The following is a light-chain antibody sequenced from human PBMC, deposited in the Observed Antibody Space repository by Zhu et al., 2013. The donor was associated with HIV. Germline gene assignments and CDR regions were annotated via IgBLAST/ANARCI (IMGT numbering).Light chain of an antibody. J-gene: IGKJ3*01. CDR1: QSVSTH. Sequence: DIQMTQSPSSLSASVGDRVTIPCRASQSVSTHLNWFQQKPGKAPKLLIYAASTLDSGVPSRFSGSGSGTEFTLTIDSLQPEDFATYYCQHVNNNAAFGPGTKVDV. CDR3: QHVNNNAA. V-gene: IGKV1-39*01. CDR2: AAS.